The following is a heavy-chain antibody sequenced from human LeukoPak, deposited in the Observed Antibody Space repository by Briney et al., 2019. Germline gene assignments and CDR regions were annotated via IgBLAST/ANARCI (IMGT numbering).Heavy chain of an antibody. CDR1: EFTLSAYY. V-gene: IGHV3-11*01. CDR2: ISGGGGAI. J-gene: IGHJ4*02. CDR3: AREDGYKGPFDF. D-gene: IGHD5-24*01. Sequence: GGSLRLSCVAAEFTLSAYYMTWIRQAPGKGLEWVSSISGGGGAIYYSDSVKGRFTISRDNAKNSLFLQMNSLRVEDTAVYYCAREDGYKGPFDFWGQGTLVTVSS.